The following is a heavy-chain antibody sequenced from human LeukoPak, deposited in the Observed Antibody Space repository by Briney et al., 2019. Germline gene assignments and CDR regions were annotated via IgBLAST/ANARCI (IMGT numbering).Heavy chain of an antibody. Sequence: KPGESLKISCKGSGYSFTSYWIGWVRQMPEKGLEWMGIIYPGDSDTRYSPSFQGQVTISADKSISTAYLQWSSLKASDTAVYYCARLSGYCSSTSCYYMDVWGKGTTVTVSS. J-gene: IGHJ6*03. V-gene: IGHV5-51*03. CDR3: ARLSGYCSSTSCYYMDV. D-gene: IGHD2-2*01. CDR2: IYPGDSDT. CDR1: GYSFTSYW.